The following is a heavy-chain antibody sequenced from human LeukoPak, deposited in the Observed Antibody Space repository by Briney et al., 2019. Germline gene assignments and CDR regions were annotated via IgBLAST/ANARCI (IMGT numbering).Heavy chain of an antibody. J-gene: IGHJ4*02. CDR2: IYTSGST. CDR3: ARGDGYKDFDY. V-gene: IGHV4-61*02. CDR1: GGSISSGSYY. Sequence: SETLSLTCTVSGGSISSGSYYWSWIRQPAGKGLEWLGRIYTSGSTNYNPSLKSRVTLSVDTSKNQFSLKLSSVTAADTAVYYCARGDGYKDFDYWGQGTLVTVSS. D-gene: IGHD5-24*01.